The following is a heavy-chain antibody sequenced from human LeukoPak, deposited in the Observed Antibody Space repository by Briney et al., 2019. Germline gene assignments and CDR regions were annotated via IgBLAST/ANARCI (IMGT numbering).Heavy chain of an antibody. CDR3: ARGYYDILTGYSDAFDI. CDR2: INHSGST. J-gene: IGHJ3*02. CDR1: SGSFSGYY. D-gene: IGHD3-9*01. Sequence: PSETLSLTCGVYSGSFSGYYWSWIRQPPGKGLEWIGEINHSGSTNYNPSLKSRVTISVDTSKNQFSLKLSSVTAADTAVYYCARGYYDILTGYSDAFDIWGQGTMVTVSS. V-gene: IGHV4-34*01.